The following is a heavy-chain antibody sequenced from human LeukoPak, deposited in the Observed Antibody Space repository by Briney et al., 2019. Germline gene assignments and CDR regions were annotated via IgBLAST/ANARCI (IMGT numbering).Heavy chain of an antibody. V-gene: IGHV3-21*01. D-gene: IGHD3-10*01. CDR2: ISSSSSYI. CDR3: ARDLGSRNLGADYYGSGAFFDI. J-gene: IGHJ3*02. Sequence: GGSLRLSCAASGFTFSSYSMNWVRQAPGKGLEWVSSISSSSSYIYYADSVKGRFTISRDNAKNSLYLQMNSLRAEDTAVYYCARDLGSRNLGADYYGSGAFFDIWGQGTMVTVSS. CDR1: GFTFSSYS.